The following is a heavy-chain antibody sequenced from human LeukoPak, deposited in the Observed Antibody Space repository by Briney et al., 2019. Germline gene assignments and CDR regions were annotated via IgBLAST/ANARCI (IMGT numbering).Heavy chain of an antibody. D-gene: IGHD6-19*01. CDR1: GFTFSSYW. Sequence: PGGSLRLSCAASGFTFSSYWMSWVRQAPGKGLEWVANIKQDGSEKYYVDSVKGRFTISRDNAKNSLYLQMNSLRAEDTAVYYCARDKKQWLVHWGTRYGMDVWGQGTTVTVSS. V-gene: IGHV3-7*01. J-gene: IGHJ6*02. CDR3: ARDKKQWLVHWGTRYGMDV. CDR2: IKQDGSEK.